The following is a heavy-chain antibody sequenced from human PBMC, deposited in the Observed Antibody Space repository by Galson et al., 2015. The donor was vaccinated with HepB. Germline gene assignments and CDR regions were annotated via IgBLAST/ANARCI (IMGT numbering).Heavy chain of an antibody. CDR2: IGGSGSGGST. V-gene: IGHV3-23*01. D-gene: IGHD6-13*01. CDR3: AKGGGSSWPPSRRFDY. Sequence: SLRLSCAASGFTFSSYAMNWVRQAPGKGLEWVSIIGGSGSGGSTSYADSVKGRFTISRDDSKNTLYLQMNSLRAEDTAVYYCAKGGGSSWPPSRRFDYWGQGTLVTVSS. CDR1: GFTFSSYA. J-gene: IGHJ4*02.